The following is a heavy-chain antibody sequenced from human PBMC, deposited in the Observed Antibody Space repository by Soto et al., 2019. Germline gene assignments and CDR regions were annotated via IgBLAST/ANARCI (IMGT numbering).Heavy chain of an antibody. V-gene: IGHV1-2*02. CDR1: GYSISGFR. CDR2: INPNSGGT. J-gene: IGHJ4*02. CDR3: ASAAVTGTAGLDF. Sequence: SVKVSCKACGYSISGFRMGWVLQAPGHGLEWMGWINPNSGGTKAAEKFQGRVTMTRDTSISTAYMELSRQTSDETAVYYCASAAVTGTAGLDFWGQATQVTVSS. D-gene: IGHD6-19*01.